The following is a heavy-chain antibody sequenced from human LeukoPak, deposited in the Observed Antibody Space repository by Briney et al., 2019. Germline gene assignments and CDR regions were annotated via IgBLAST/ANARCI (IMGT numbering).Heavy chain of an antibody. CDR2: IKEDGGEM. D-gene: IGHD1-14*01. CDR1: GIRFNDYW. J-gene: IGHJ4*02. Sequence: GGSLRLSCTVSGIRFNDYWMSWVRQAPGKELEWVANIKEDGGEMYYVDSVKGRFIISRDNAKNSVYLQMNILRVEDTAVYYCASGMIEFDYWGQGTLVTVSS. V-gene: IGHV3-7*01. CDR3: ASGMIEFDY.